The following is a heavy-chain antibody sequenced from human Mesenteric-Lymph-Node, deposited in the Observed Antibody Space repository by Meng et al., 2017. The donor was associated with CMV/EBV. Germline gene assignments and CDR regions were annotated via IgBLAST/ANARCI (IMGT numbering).Heavy chain of an antibody. CDR3: ARLNGGLYGGNSQNY. CDR1: GGSISSRSYY. J-gene: IGHJ4*02. D-gene: IGHD4-23*01. V-gene: IGHV4-39*01. Sequence: SETLSLTCTVSGGSISSRSYYWGWIRQPPGKGLEWIGSIYYSGSTYYDPSLKSRVTMSVDTSKNQFSLKLSSVTAADTAVYYCARLNGGLYGGNSQNYWGQGTLVTVSS. CDR2: IYYSGST.